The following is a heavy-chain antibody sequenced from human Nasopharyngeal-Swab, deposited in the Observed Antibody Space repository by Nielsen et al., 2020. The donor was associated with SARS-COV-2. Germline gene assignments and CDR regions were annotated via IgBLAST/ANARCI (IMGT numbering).Heavy chain of an antibody. D-gene: IGHD3-10*01. J-gene: IGHJ6*02. CDR3: ARGTYYGSGRYYKHGMDV. CDR1: GGSFSGYY. Sequence: SETLSLTCAVYGGSFSGYYWSWIRQPPGKGLEWIGEINHSGSTNYNPSLKSRVTISVDTSKIQFSLKLSSVTAADTAVYYCARGTYYGSGRYYKHGMDVWGQGTTVTVSS. CDR2: INHSGST. V-gene: IGHV4-34*01.